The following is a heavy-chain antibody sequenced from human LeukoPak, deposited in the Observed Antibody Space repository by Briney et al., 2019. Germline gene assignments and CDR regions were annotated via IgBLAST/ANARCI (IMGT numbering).Heavy chain of an antibody. CDR3: AKGAGGFSYYNWFDP. D-gene: IGHD5-18*01. Sequence: PSETLSLTCTVSGGSFSRSSYYWGWIRQPPGKGLEWIGSIYYSGTTHYNPSLESRVTISVDTSKNQFSLKLASVTAADTAIYYCAKGAGGFSYYNWFDPWGQGTLVTVSS. J-gene: IGHJ5*02. CDR1: GGSFSRSSYY. CDR2: IYYSGTT. V-gene: IGHV4-39*07.